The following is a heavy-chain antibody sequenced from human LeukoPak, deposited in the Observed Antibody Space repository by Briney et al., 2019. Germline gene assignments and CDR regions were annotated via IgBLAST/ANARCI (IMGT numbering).Heavy chain of an antibody. V-gene: IGHV4-4*09. Sequence: SETLSLTCTVSGGSISSYYWSWIRQPPGKGLEWIGYIYTSGSTNYNPSLKSRVTTSVDTSKNQFSPKLSSVTAADTAVYYCARQSGSSVVFDYWGQGTLVTVSS. CDR2: IYTSGST. CDR1: GGSISSYY. D-gene: IGHD5-12*01. CDR3: ARQSGSSVVFDY. J-gene: IGHJ4*02.